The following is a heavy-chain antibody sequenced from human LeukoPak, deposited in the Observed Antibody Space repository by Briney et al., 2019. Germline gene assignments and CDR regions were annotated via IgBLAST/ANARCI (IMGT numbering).Heavy chain of an antibody. J-gene: IGHJ4*02. CDR3: ARVGSSGYYSSPLNY. D-gene: IGHD3-22*01. Sequence: ASVKVSCKASGYTFTGYYMHWVRQAPGQGLEWMGWINPNSGGTNYAQKFQGRVTMTRDTSISTAYMELSRLRSDDTAVYYCARVGSSGYYSSPLNYWGQGTPVTVSS. CDR2: INPNSGGT. V-gene: IGHV1-2*02. CDR1: GYTFTGYY.